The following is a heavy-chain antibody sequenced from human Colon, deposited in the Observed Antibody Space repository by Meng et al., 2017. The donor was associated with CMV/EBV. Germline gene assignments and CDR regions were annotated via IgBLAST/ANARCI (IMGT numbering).Heavy chain of an antibody. CDR1: GFTVSSNY. CDR3: VMNLNNGRYGGTGESY. D-gene: IGHD1-26*01. CDR2: IYSDDST. Sequence: GESLKISCAASGFTVSSNYMSWVRLAPGKGLEWVSLIYSDDSTYYADSVKGRFTISSDNSRNTLYLPMDSLRVEDSAIYYCVMNLNNGRYGGTGESYWGQGTLVTVSS. J-gene: IGHJ4*02. V-gene: IGHV3-53*01.